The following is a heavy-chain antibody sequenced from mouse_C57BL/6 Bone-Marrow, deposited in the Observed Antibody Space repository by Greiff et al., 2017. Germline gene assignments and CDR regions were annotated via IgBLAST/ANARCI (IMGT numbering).Heavy chain of an antibody. CDR1: GYTFTSYW. J-gene: IGHJ4*01. CDR2: INPSSGYT. V-gene: IGHV1-7*01. Sequence: QVQLQQSGAELAKPGASVKLSCKASGYTFTSYWMHWVKQRPGQGLEWIGYINPSSGYTKYNQKFKDKDTLTADKSSSTAYMQLSSLTYEDSAVYYCARTLYDGYYHYYAMDYWGQGTSVTVSS. CDR3: ARTLYDGYYHYYAMDY. D-gene: IGHD2-3*01.